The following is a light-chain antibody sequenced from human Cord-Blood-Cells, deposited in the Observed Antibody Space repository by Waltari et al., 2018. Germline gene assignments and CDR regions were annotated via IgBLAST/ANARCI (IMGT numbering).Light chain of an antibody. CDR1: QDISNY. Sequence: DIQITQSPPSLSAPVGDSITITCQASQDISNYLNWYQQKLGKATKRLIYKAFSLESGVPSRFSGRGSGTEVTLTISSLQPDDVATYAGQQYNSYSPYTFGQGTKLEI. CDR3: QQYNSYSPYT. CDR2: KAF. J-gene: IGKJ2*01. V-gene: IGKV1-5*03.